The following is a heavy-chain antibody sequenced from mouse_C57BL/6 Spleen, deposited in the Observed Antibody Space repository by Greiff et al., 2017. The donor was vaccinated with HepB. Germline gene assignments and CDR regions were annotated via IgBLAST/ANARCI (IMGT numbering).Heavy chain of an antibody. CDR3: ARWGLRQDYAMDY. CDR2: IYPGDGDT. D-gene: IGHD2-4*01. CDR1: GYAFSSSW. V-gene: IGHV1-82*01. Sequence: QVQLQQSGPQLVKPGASVKISCKASGYAFSSSWMNWVKQRPGKGLEWIGRIYPGDGDTNYNGKFKGKATLTADKSSSTAYMQLSSLTSEDSAVYFCARWGLRQDYAMDYWVQGTSVTVSS. J-gene: IGHJ4*01.